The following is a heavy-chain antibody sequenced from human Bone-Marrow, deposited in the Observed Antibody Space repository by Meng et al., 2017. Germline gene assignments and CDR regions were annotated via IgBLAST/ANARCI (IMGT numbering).Heavy chain of an antibody. CDR3: ARGAMVRGVSFDY. Sequence: KVFCKGSGYSFTSYWIGWVRQMPGKGLEWMGIIYPGDADTRYSPSFQGQVTISADKSVSTACLQWSSLKASDTAMYYCARGAMVRGVSFDYWGQGTLVTVSS. V-gene: IGHV5-51*01. CDR1: GYSFTSYW. D-gene: IGHD3-10*01. J-gene: IGHJ4*02. CDR2: IYPGDADT.